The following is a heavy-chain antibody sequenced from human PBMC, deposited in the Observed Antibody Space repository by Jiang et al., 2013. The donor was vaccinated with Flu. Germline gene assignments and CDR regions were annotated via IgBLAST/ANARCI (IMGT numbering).Heavy chain of an antibody. Sequence: GAEVKKPGESLRISCQVSGYTFTRSWIAWVRQMPGKGLEWMGRIDPSDSYTDYSPSFQGHVTMSVDKSSTTAYLQWSSLEASDTAIYYCAKCGNSGFDQFDYWGQGTLVTVSS. CDR2: IDPSDSYT. CDR3: AKCGNSGFDQFDY. V-gene: IGHV5-10-1*01. D-gene: IGHD5-12*01. CDR1: GYTFTRSW. J-gene: IGHJ4*02.